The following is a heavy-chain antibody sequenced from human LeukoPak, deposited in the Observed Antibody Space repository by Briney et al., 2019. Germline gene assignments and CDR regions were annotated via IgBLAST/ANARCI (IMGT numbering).Heavy chain of an antibody. CDR3: ARLYGDSSGTFFDH. D-gene: IGHD6-19*01. Sequence: PGGSLRLSCAASGFTFSEHYMSWVRQAPGKGLEWLSYISSNTIYTNYADSVKGRFSISRDNAKNSLYLQMSSLRVEDTAVYYCARLYGDSSGTFFDHWGQGTLVTVSS. V-gene: IGHV3-11*03. CDR2: ISSNTIYT. CDR1: GFTFSEHY. J-gene: IGHJ4*02.